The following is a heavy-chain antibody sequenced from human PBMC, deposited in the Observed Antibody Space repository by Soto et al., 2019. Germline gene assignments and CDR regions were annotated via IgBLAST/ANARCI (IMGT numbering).Heavy chain of an antibody. J-gene: IGHJ4*02. D-gene: IGHD6-19*01. Sequence: GGSLRLSCAASGFTFSSYWMHWVRQAPGKGLVWVSRINSDDITTSYADSVKGRFTISRDNAKNTLYLQINSLTPEDTAVYYCARGYSSGPGVYWGQGTLVTVSS. CDR3: ARGYSSGPGVY. V-gene: IGHV3-74*01. CDR1: GFTFSSYW. CDR2: INSDDITT.